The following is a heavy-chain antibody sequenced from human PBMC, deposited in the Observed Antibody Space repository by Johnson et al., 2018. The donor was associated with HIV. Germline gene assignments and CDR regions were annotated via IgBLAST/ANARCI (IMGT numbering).Heavy chain of an antibody. D-gene: IGHD2-8*01. V-gene: IGHV3-30*04. CDR2: ISYDGSNK. CDR1: GFTFSSYA. Sequence: QVQLVESGGGVVQPGRSLRLSCAASGFTFSSYAMHWVRQAPGKGLEWVAVISYDGSNKYYADSVKGRFTISRDNSKNTLYLQMNSVRAGDTGVSYCAREGGGPMGDAFDIWGQGTMVTVSS. CDR3: AREGGGPMGDAFDI. J-gene: IGHJ3*02.